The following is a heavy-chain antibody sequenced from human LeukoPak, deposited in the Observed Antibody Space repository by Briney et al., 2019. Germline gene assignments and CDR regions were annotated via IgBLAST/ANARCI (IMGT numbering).Heavy chain of an antibody. CDR3: ARVRPGSGSLYDYYYYMDV. CDR2: IYYSAST. V-gene: IGHV4-39*07. D-gene: IGHD2-15*01. Sequence: SETLSLTCNVSGTSISSSSYYWGWIRQPPGKGLEWIGYIYYSASTYYNPSLKSRVTISVDASKNQFSLKLSSVTAADTAVYYCARVRPGSGSLYDYYYYMDVWGKGTTVTVSS. CDR1: GTSISSSSYY. J-gene: IGHJ6*03.